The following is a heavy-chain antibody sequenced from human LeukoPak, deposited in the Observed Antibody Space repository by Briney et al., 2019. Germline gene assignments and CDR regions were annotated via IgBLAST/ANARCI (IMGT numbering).Heavy chain of an antibody. D-gene: IGHD2-8*01. CDR1: GFTFDDYG. CDR3: ARDPSRGGYCTNGVCYIEDAFDI. Sequence: GGSLRLSCAASGFTFDDYGMSWVRQAPGKGLERVSGINWNGGSTGYADSVKGRFTISRDNAKNSLYLQMNSLRAEDTALYYCARDPSRGGYCTNGVCYIEDAFDIWGQGTMVTVSS. J-gene: IGHJ3*02. V-gene: IGHV3-20*04. CDR2: INWNGGST.